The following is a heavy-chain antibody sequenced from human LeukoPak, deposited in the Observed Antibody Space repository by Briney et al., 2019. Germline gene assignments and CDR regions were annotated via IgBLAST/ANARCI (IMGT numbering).Heavy chain of an antibody. CDR1: GFTFSSYA. CDR2: ISGSGGST. V-gene: IGHV3-23*01. CDR3: AKKYYYDSSGYLFDY. J-gene: IGHJ4*02. D-gene: IGHD3-22*01. Sequence: GGSLRLSCAASGFTFSSYAMSWVRQAPGKGLEWVSAISGSGGSTYYADSVKGRFTISRDNSINTLYLQMNSLRAEDTAVYYCAKKYYYDSSGYLFDYWGQGTLVTVSS.